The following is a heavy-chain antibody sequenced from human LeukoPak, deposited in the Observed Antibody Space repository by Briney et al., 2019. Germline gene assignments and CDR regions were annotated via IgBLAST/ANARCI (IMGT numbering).Heavy chain of an antibody. CDR3: GGAPYYYDSSGFSDS. CDR1: GFTFSDYY. V-gene: IGHV3-11*01. D-gene: IGHD3-22*01. CDR2: ISSSGSTI. J-gene: IGHJ4*02. Sequence: GGSLRLSCAASGFTFSDYYMSWIRQAPGKGLEWVSYISSSGSTIYYADSVKGRFTISRDNAKNSLYLQMNSLRAEDTAVYYCGGAPYYYDSSGFSDSGGRGTLVTVPS.